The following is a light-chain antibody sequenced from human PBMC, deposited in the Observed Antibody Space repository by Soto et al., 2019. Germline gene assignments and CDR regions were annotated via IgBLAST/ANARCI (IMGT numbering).Light chain of an antibody. CDR2: EVS. CDR1: SSDVGGYNY. J-gene: IGLJ1*01. Sequence: QAVVTQPASVSGSPGQSITISCTGTSSDVGGYNYVSWYQQHPGKAPKLMIYEVSNRPSGVSNRFSGSKSGNTASLTISGLQAEDEADYYCQSYDSSLSGYVFGTGTKLTVL. V-gene: IGLV2-14*01. CDR3: QSYDSSLSGYV.